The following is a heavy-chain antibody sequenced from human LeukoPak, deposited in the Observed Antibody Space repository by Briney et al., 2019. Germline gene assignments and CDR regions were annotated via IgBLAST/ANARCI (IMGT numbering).Heavy chain of an antibody. CDR1: GYSTSSGYY. CDR3: ARGDGDHDYGDSEAFDI. J-gene: IGHJ3*02. V-gene: IGHV4-38-2*02. D-gene: IGHD4-17*01. CDR2: IYHSGST. Sequence: SETLSLTCTVSGYSTSSGYYWGWIRQPPGKGLEWIGSIYHSGSTYYNPSLKSRVTISVDTSKNQFSLKLSSVTAADTAVYYCARGDGDHDYGDSEAFDIWGQGTMVTVSS.